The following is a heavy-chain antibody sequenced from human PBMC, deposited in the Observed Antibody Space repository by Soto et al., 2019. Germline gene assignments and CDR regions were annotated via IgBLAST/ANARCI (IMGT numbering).Heavy chain of an antibody. D-gene: IGHD3-10*01. CDR1: GFTFSSYW. Sequence: GGSLRLSCAASGFTFSSYWMSWVRQAPGKGLEWVANINQDGSGKVYVDSVKGRFTISRDNAEISLSLQMNSLRAEDAAVYYCARDPYNHGDYGYGMDVWGQGTTVTVSS. CDR2: INQDGSGK. CDR3: ARDPYNHGDYGYGMDV. V-gene: IGHV3-7*05. J-gene: IGHJ6*02.